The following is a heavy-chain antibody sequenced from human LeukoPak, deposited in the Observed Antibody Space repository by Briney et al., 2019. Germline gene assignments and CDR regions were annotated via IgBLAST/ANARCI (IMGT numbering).Heavy chain of an antibody. Sequence: SETLSLTCAVYGGSFNGYYWSWIRQPPGKGLEWIGEINHSGSTNYNPSLKSRVTISVDTSKNQFSLKLSSVTAADTAVYYCARVPLYCSSTSCTDAFDIWGQGTMVTVSS. V-gene: IGHV4-34*01. CDR3: ARVPLYCSSTSCTDAFDI. CDR2: INHSGST. J-gene: IGHJ3*02. CDR1: GGSFNGYY. D-gene: IGHD2-2*01.